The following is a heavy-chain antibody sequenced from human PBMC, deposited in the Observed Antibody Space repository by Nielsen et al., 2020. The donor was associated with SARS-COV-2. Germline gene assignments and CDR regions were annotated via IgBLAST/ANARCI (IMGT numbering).Heavy chain of an antibody. CDR2: INPNSGGT. Sequence: ASVKVSCKASGNTFIGYYMHWVRQAPGQGLEWMGRINPNSGGTNYAQKFQGRVTMTRDTSISTAYMELSRLRSDDTAVYYCARIFRESPRYAFDIWGQGTMVTVSS. CDR1: GNTFIGYY. D-gene: IGHD3-9*01. CDR3: ARIFRESPRYAFDI. J-gene: IGHJ3*02. V-gene: IGHV1-2*06.